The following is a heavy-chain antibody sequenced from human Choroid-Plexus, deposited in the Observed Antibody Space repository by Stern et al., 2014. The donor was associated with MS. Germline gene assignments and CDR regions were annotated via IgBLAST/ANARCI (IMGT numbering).Heavy chain of an antibody. CDR2: ISYDGSDK. Sequence: LVQSGGGVAQPGRPLILSCAASGFTFSNFGMPWVRQAPGKGLEWVALISYDGSDKYYADSVKGRFTIFRDNSKNTLYMHMNSLRAEDTAVYYCAKDRQWSTYFFDYWGQGSLVTVSS. D-gene: IGHD2-15*01. CDR1: GFTFSNFG. V-gene: IGHV3-30*18. J-gene: IGHJ4*02. CDR3: AKDRQWSTYFFDY.